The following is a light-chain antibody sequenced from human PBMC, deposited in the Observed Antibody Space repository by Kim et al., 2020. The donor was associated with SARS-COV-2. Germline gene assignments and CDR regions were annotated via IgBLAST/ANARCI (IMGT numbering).Light chain of an antibody. CDR3: QQYYSSPRT. J-gene: IGKJ1*01. V-gene: IGKV4-1*01. Sequence: DIVMTQSPDSLAVSLGERATINCKSSQSLLFSSNNKNYLAWYQQKPGQPPKLLIYWASTRESGVPDRFSGSGSGTDFTLTISSLRAEDVAVYYCQQYYSSPRTFGQGTKVDIK. CDR2: WAS. CDR1: QSLLFSSNNKNY.